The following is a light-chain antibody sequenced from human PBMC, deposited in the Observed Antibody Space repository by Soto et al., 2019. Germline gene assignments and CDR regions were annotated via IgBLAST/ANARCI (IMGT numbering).Light chain of an antibody. CDR1: SSDVGGFDF. CDR3: CLYTASYSV. Sequence: QSALTQPRSVSGSPGQSVAISCTATSSDVGGFDFVSWYQQHPGKAPKLVIYDVSKRPSGVPDRFSGSRSGDTASQTISGLQAEDEADYYCCLYTASYSVFGAGTKLTVL. CDR2: DVS. V-gene: IGLV2-11*01. J-gene: IGLJ3*02.